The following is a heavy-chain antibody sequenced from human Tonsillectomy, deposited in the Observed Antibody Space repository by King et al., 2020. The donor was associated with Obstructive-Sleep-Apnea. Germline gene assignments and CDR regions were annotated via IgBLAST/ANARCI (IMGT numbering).Heavy chain of an antibody. CDR2: ISYDGSNK. CDR1: GFTFSSYG. D-gene: IGHD3-9*01. V-gene: IGHV3-30*03. CDR3: ARSTYYDILTGYLSGGMDV. J-gene: IGHJ6*02. Sequence: VQLVESGGGVVQPGRSLRLSCVASGFTFSSYGMHWVRQAPGKGLEWVAVISYDGSNKYYADSVKGRFTISRDKCKNTLYLQMNSLRAEDTAVYYCARSTYYDILTGYLSGGMDVWGQGTTVTVSS.